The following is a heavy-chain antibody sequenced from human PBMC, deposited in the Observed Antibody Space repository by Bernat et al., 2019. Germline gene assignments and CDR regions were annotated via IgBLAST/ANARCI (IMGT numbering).Heavy chain of an antibody. Sequence: QVQLVQSGAEVKKPGASVKVSCKASGYTFTSYGISWVRQAPGQGLEWMGWISAYNGNTNYAQKLQGRVTMTTDTSTRTAYMELRSLRSDDTAVYYCARDFNYNGSEGYAFDIWGQGTMVTVSS. CDR2: ISAYNGNT. D-gene: IGHD3-10*01. CDR3: ARDFNYNGSEGYAFDI. V-gene: IGHV1-18*01. J-gene: IGHJ3*02. CDR1: GYTFTSYG.